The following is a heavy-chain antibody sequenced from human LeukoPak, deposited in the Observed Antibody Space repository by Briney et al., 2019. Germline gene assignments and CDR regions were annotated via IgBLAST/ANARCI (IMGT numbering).Heavy chain of an antibody. Sequence: GGSLRLSCAASGFTFRSYGMHWVRQAPGKGLEWVAVISSDGSSKNYADSMKGQFTISRDSSKNTLFLQMNNLRAEDTAVYYCARDSPRLSGWLGHFDYWGQGTLVTVSS. D-gene: IGHD6-19*01. CDR3: ARDSPRLSGWLGHFDY. J-gene: IGHJ4*02. CDR2: ISSDGSSK. V-gene: IGHV3-30*03. CDR1: GFTFRSYG.